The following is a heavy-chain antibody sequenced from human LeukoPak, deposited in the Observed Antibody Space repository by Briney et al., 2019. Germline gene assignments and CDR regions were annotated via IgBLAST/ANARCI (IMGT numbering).Heavy chain of an antibody. CDR2: MNSSSGNT. Sequence: ASVKVSCKASGYTFTSYDINWVRQAAGQGLEWMGWMNSSSGNTGYAQKFQGRVTMTRNTSISTAYMELSSLRSEDTAMYYCARGWGSGSYLKTGFDYWGQGTLVTVSS. V-gene: IGHV1-8*01. D-gene: IGHD1-26*01. CDR1: GYTFTSYD. CDR3: ARGWGSGSYLKTGFDY. J-gene: IGHJ4*02.